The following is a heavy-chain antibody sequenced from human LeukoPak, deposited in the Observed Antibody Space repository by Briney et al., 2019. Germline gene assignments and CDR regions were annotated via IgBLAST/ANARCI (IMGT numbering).Heavy chain of an antibody. CDR3: ASFYCSGGSCYGYGAFDI. D-gene: IGHD2-15*01. CDR2: IYYSGST. Sequence: SETLSLTCTVSGGSISSSSYYWGWIRQPPGKGLEWIGSIYYSGSTYYNPSLKSRVTISVDTSKNQFSLKLSSVTAADTAVYYCASFYCSGGSCYGYGAFDIWGQGTMVTVSS. J-gene: IGHJ3*02. V-gene: IGHV4-39*01. CDR1: GGSISSSSYY.